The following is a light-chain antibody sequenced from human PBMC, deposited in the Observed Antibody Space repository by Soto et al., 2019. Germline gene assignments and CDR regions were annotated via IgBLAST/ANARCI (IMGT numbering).Light chain of an antibody. CDR2: EGT. CDR1: STDFENYNL. J-gene: IGLJ2*01. CDR3: SSYAGSSARVV. V-gene: IGLV2-23*01. Sequence: SALTQPASVSGSPGQSITISCTRSSTDFENYNLVSWYQHCPDKAPKLIIYEGTKRPSEISDRFSGSESDTTASLIISGLQPEDEADYYCSSYAGSSARVVFDGGTKLTVL.